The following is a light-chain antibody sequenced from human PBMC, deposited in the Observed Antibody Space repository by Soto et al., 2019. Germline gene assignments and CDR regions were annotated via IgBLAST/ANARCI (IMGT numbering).Light chain of an antibody. CDR1: TIGAHSF. CDR3: CSYTGNKVFV. Sequence: QSVLTQPRSLSGSPGQSATISCTGPTIGAHSFVSWYQDRPDKVPKLLIYDVSQRPSGIPDRFSGSRSANTASLTISGLQADDAAAYYCCSYTGNKVFVLGTGTKVTVL. J-gene: IGLJ1*01. CDR2: DVS. V-gene: IGLV2-11*01.